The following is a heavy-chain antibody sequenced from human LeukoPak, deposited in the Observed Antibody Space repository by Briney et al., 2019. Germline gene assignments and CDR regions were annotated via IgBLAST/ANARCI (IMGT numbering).Heavy chain of an antibody. Sequence: GGSLRLSCAASGFTINSYWMNWVRQPPGKGLEWVSGISWNSANIGYADSVKGRFTISRDNAKNSLYLQMNSLRDEDSAFYYCATVAGSSLSRNYFDPWGQGTLVTVSS. CDR2: ISWNSANI. J-gene: IGHJ5*02. CDR1: GFTINSYW. V-gene: IGHV3-9*01. D-gene: IGHD6-6*01. CDR3: ATVAGSSLSRNYFDP.